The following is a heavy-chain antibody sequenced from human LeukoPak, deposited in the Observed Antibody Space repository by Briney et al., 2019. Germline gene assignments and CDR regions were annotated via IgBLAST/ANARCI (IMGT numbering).Heavy chain of an antibody. Sequence: SETLSLTCTVSGGSISSYYWSWIRQPAGKGLEWIGRIYTSGSTNYNPSLKSRVTMSVDTSKNQFSLKLSSVTAADTAVYYCARVRGYCSGGSCAYYFDYWGQGILVTVSS. V-gene: IGHV4-4*07. CDR1: GGSISSYY. D-gene: IGHD2-15*01. CDR3: ARVRGYCSGGSCAYYFDY. J-gene: IGHJ4*02. CDR2: IYTSGST.